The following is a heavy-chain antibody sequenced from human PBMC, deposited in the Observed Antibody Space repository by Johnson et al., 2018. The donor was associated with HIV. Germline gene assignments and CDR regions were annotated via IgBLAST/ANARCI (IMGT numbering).Heavy chain of an antibody. CDR3: ARDGRYIGGVLQWGPKRRGPEDGLDI. CDR2: ISDDGSNK. CDR1: GFTVSSNY. V-gene: IGHV3-30*03. Sequence: QMQLVESGGGVVRPGGSLRLSCAASGFTVSSNYMSWVRRAPGKGLEWMAVISDDGSNKYFVDSVKGRFTISSDNSRNTVYLEMNSLRVEDTAVYYCARDGRYIGGVLQWGPKRRGPEDGLDIWGQGTTVTVSS. J-gene: IGHJ3*02. D-gene: IGHD2-8*02.